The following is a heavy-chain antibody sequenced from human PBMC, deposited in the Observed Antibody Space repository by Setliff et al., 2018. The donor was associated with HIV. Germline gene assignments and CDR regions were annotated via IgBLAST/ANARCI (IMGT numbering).Heavy chain of an antibody. CDR3: ARAGDGYNSDYYYYYMDV. J-gene: IGHJ6*03. Sequence: SVKVSCKASGGTFSSYTISWVRQAPGQGLEWMGRVIPILGIANYAQKFLGRVTITADKSTSTAYMELSSLRSEDTAVHYCARAGDGYNSDYYYYYMDVWGKGTTVTVSS. CDR2: VIPILGIA. V-gene: IGHV1-69*02. D-gene: IGHD5-12*01. CDR1: GGTFSSYT.